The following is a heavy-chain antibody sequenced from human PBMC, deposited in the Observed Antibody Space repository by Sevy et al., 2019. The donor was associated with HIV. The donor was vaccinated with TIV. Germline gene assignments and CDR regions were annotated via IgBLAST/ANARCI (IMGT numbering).Heavy chain of an antibody. J-gene: IGHJ1*01. CDR3: ARDSHINMQYFQH. V-gene: IGHV3-21*01. Sequence: GGSLRLSCAASGFTFSAYSMNWVRQAPGKGLEWVSSISFLSNYIYYADSVKGRFIISRDNAKSSLYLQMNSLRAEDTAVYYCARDSHINMQYFQHWRQGTRVTVSS. CDR1: GFTFSAYS. D-gene: IGHD3-10*01. CDR2: ISFLSNYI.